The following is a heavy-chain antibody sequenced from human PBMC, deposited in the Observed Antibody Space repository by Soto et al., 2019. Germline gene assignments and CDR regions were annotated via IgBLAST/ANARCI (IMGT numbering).Heavy chain of an antibody. CDR1: GFTFSSYA. J-gene: IGHJ3*02. CDR2: ISGSGGTT. CDR3: VKTANGWFSAFDS. Sequence: EVQLLESGGGLVQPGGSLRLSCAASGFTFSSYAMSWVRQAPGKGLEWVSAISGSGGTTYYADSVKGRFTFSRDNSKSTLYLQMNRLSAEDTGVVSCVKTANGWFSAFDSWGQGTMVTVSS. V-gene: IGHV3-23*01. D-gene: IGHD6-19*01.